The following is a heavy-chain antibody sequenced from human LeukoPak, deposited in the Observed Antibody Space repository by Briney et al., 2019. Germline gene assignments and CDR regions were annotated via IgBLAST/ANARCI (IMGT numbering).Heavy chain of an antibody. D-gene: IGHD5-12*01. CDR3: AKVGSDLYYFDY. V-gene: IGHV3-9*01. J-gene: IGHJ4*02. Sequence: GGSLRLSCAASGFTFDDYAMHWVRQAPGKGLEWVSGISWNSGIIGYADSVKGRFTISRDNAKNSLYLQMNSLRAEDTALYYCAKVGSDLYYFDYWGQGTLVTVSS. CDR2: ISWNSGII. CDR1: GFTFDDYA.